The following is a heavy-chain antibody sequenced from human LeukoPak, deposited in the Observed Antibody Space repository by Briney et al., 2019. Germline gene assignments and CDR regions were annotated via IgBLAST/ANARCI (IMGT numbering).Heavy chain of an antibody. CDR2: IKPDGSDR. J-gene: IGHJ4*02. V-gene: IGHV3-7*01. CDR3: ARGGHRQKEF. D-gene: IGHD3-10*01. Sequence: GGSLRLSCAASGFTFSNYWMTWVRQSPGKGLEWVAIIKPDGSDRYSVDSEKGRFTVSRDNAKNSLYLQLSSLRAEDTAVYYCARGGHRQKEFWGQGTLVTVSS. CDR1: GFTFSNYW.